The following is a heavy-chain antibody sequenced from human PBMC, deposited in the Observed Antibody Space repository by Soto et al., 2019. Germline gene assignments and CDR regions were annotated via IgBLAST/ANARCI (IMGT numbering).Heavy chain of an antibody. CDR2: ISGSGGST. D-gene: IGHD3-10*01. J-gene: IGHJ6*02. CDR1: GFTFSSYA. CDR3: AKGGITMVRGVNYYYYGMDV. V-gene: IGHV3-23*01. Sequence: GGSLRLSCAASGFTFSSYAMSWVRQAPGKGLEWVSAISGSGGSTYYADSGKGGFTISNDNSKNTLYLQMNSRRAEETAVYYCAKGGITMVRGVNYYYYGMDVWGQGTTVTVFS.